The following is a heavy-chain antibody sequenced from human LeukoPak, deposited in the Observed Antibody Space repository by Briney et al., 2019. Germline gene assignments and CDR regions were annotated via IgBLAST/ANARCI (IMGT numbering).Heavy chain of an antibody. J-gene: IGHJ4*02. CDR2: ISAYNGNT. CDR1: GYTFTSYG. V-gene: IGHV1-18*04. D-gene: IGHD5-18*01. Sequence: ASVKVSCKASGYTFTSYGISWVRQAPGQGLEWMGWISAYNGNTNYAQKLQCRVTMTTDTSTSTAYMELRSLRSDDTAVYYCARGEPDTAMVPGNYWGQGTLVTVSS. CDR3: ARGEPDTAMVPGNY.